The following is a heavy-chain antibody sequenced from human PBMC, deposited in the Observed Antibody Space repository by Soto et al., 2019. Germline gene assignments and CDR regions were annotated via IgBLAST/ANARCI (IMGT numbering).Heavy chain of an antibody. Sequence: GGSLRLSCAASGFSFSSLAMSWVRQAPGKGLEWVSSISGRGVDTLYADSVKGRFTISRDNSRNTLYLPVNSLRAEGTAVYYCAKDQTDVTLFDYWGQGTLVTVSS. J-gene: IGHJ4*02. CDR3: AKDQTDVTLFDY. CDR2: ISGRGVDT. V-gene: IGHV3-23*01. D-gene: IGHD2-21*02. CDR1: GFSFSSLA.